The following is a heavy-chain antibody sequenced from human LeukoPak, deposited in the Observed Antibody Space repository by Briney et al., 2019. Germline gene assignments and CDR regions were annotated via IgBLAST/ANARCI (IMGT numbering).Heavy chain of an antibody. CDR3: ARVSLIPTPDY. V-gene: IGHV3-7*01. Sequence: GGSLRLSCAASGFTFSSSWMNWVRQPPGKGLEWVANIKQDGSEKYYVDSVKGRFTISRDNAKNSLYLQMNSLRADDTAVYYCARVSLIPTPDYWGQGTLVTVSS. CDR1: GFTFSSSW. D-gene: IGHD2-15*01. J-gene: IGHJ4*02. CDR2: IKQDGSEK.